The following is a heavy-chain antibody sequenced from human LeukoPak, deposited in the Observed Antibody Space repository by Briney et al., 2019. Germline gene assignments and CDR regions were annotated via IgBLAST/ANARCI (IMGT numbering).Heavy chain of an antibody. D-gene: IGHD1-26*01. CDR3: ARTIGSKNAFDI. Sequence: PGGSLRLSCAASRFTFSSYWMHWVRQAPGKGLVWVSHINSDGSSTTYADSVKGRFTISRDNARNTLYLQMNSLRAEDTAVYYCARTIGSKNAFDIWGQGTMVTVSS. CDR2: INSDGSST. CDR1: RFTFSSYW. V-gene: IGHV3-74*01. J-gene: IGHJ3*02.